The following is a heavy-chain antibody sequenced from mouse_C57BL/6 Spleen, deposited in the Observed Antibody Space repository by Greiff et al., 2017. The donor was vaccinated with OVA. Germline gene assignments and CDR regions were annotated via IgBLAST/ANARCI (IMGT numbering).Heavy chain of an antibody. J-gene: IGHJ2*01. CDR2: IDPANGHT. D-gene: IGHD1-1*01. V-gene: IGHV14-3*01. Sequence: EVQLQQSVAELVRPGASVKLSCTASGFNIKNTYMHWVKQRPEQGLEWIGRIDPANGHTQYAPKFQGKATITADTSSNTAYLQLSSLTSEDTAIYYCARSITTVAYYFDYWGQGTTLTVSS. CDR1: GFNIKNTY. CDR3: ARSITTVAYYFDY.